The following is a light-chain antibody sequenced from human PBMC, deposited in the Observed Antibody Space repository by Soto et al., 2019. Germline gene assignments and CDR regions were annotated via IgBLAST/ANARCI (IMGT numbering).Light chain of an antibody. J-gene: IGLJ3*02. CDR2: EDN. CDR1: SGGIASNY. V-gene: IGLV6-57*01. CDR3: QSYNNTKGV. Sequence: NFMLTQPHSVSESPGKTVTISCTRSSGGIASNYVQWSPQRPGSSSPTVIYEDNHRPSGVPDRFSGSIDSSSNSASLTISGLKTEDGSDCYCQSYNNTKGVFGGGTKVTVL.